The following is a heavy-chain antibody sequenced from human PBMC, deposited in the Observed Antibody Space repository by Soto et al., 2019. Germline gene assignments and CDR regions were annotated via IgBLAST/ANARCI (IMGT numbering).Heavy chain of an antibody. CDR2: TYYRSKWYN. D-gene: IGHD6-19*01. Sequence: SQTLSLTCAISGDSVSSSSAAWNWIRQSPSRGLEWLGRTYYRSKWYNDYAVSVKSRITINPDTSKNQFSLQLNSVTPEDTAVYYCARGKIAVAGRHYYYYYGMDVWGQGTTVTVSS. CDR3: ARGKIAVAGRHYYYYYGMDV. V-gene: IGHV6-1*01. CDR1: GDSVSSSSAA. J-gene: IGHJ6*02.